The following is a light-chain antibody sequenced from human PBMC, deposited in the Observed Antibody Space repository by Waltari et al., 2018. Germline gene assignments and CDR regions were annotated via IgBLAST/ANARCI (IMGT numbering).Light chain of an antibody. CDR3: QQYYSTPYT. V-gene: IGKV4-1*01. J-gene: IGKJ2*01. CDR2: WAS. CDR1: QSVLYISNNKNY. Sequence: DIVMTQSPDSLALSLGERATINCKSSQSVLYISNNKNYLAWYQQKPGQPPKLLIYWASTRESGVPDRFSGSGSGADFTLTVTSLQAEDVAVYYCQQYYSTPYTFGQGTRLEI.